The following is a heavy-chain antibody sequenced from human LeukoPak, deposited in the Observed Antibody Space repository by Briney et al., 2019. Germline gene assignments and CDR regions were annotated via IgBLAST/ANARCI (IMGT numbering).Heavy chain of an antibody. Sequence: SETLSLTCTVSGGSISSYYWSWIRQPPGKGLEWIGYIYYSGSTNYNPSLKSRVTISVDTSKNQFSLKLSSVTAADTAVYYCARGSQYSHGYFDYWGQGTLVTVSS. V-gene: IGHV4-59*01. D-gene: IGHD5-18*01. J-gene: IGHJ4*02. CDR3: ARGSQYSHGYFDY. CDR1: GGSISSYY. CDR2: IYYSGST.